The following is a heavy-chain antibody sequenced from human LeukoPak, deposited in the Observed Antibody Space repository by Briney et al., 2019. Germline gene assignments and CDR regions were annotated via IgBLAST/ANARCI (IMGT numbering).Heavy chain of an antibody. CDR1: GYTFTGYY. J-gene: IGHJ1*01. CDR2: INPNSGGT. CDR3: ARSPTSSYGLFQH. V-gene: IGHV1-2*02. D-gene: IGHD5-18*01. Sequence: ASVKVSCKASGYTFTGYYMHWVRQAPGQGLEWMGWINPNSGGTNYAQKFQGRVTMTRDTSISTAYMELSRLRSDETAVYYCARSPTSSYGLFQHWGQGTLVTVSS.